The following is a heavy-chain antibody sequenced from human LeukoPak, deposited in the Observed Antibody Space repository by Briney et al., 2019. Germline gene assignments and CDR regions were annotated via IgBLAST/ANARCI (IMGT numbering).Heavy chain of an antibody. CDR3: ARAFYPGYYSYMAV. Sequence: SETLSLTCAVSGGSVSSSNYYWGWIRQPPGKGLEWIGSLSYSGSTYYNPSLKSRVTISVDTSKNQFSLKLSSVTAADTAVYYCARAFYPGYYSYMAVWGKGTTVTVSS. J-gene: IGHJ6*03. CDR1: GGSVSSSNYY. CDR2: LSYSGST. V-gene: IGHV4-39*07. D-gene: IGHD3-3*02.